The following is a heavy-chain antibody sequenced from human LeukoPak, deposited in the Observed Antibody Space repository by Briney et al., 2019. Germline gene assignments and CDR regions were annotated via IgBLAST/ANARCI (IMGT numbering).Heavy chain of an antibody. V-gene: IGHV1-18*01. J-gene: IGHJ6*03. CDR3: ARLIVVVVAATPAYYYYYMDV. CDR2: ISAYNGNT. Sequence: ASVTLSCTASGYTFTSYGISWVRQAPGQGLEWMGWISAYNGNTNYAQKLQGRVTMTTDTSTSTAYMELRSLRSDDTAVYYCARLIVVVVAATPAYYYYYMDVWGKGTTVTVSS. CDR1: GYTFTSYG. D-gene: IGHD2-15*01.